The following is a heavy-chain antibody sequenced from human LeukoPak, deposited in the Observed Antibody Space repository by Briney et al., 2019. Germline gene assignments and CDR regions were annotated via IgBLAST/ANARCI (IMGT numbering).Heavy chain of an antibody. CDR1: GFTFSSYA. CDR3: ARDPYYYDSSGYYQTAWYYFDY. D-gene: IGHD3-22*01. V-gene: IGHV3-30*01. CDR2: ISYDGSNK. Sequence: GRSLRLSCAASGFTFSSYAMHWVRQAPGKGLEWVAVISYDGSNKYYADSVKGRFTVSRDNSKNTLYLQMNSLRAEDTAVYYCARDPYYYDSSGYYQTAWYYFDYWGQGTLVTVSS. J-gene: IGHJ4*02.